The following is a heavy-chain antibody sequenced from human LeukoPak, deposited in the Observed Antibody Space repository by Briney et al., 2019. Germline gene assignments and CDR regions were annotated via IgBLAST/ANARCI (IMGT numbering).Heavy chain of an antibody. Sequence: EGSLRLSCAASGFIFSSYAISWVRQAPGKGLEWVSAISGSGGSTYYADSVKGRFTISRDNSKNTLYLQMNSLRAEDTAVYYCAKVGDILTGYGLDYWGQGTLVTVSS. CDR1: GFIFSSYA. V-gene: IGHV3-23*01. D-gene: IGHD3-9*01. CDR2: ISGSGGST. CDR3: AKVGDILTGYGLDY. J-gene: IGHJ4*02.